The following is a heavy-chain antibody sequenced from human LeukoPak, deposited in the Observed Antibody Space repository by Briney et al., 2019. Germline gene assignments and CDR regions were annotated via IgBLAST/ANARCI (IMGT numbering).Heavy chain of an antibody. CDR1: GDSVSSISAT. J-gene: IGHJ4*02. CDR3: AKSAYFRGYFDY. D-gene: IGHD2-8*01. CDR2: TYYRSTWHN. V-gene: IGHV6-1*01. Sequence: SQTLSLTCAISGDSVSSISATWNWIRQSPSRGLEWLGRTYYRSTWHNDYAASVKSQITINPDTSKNQFFLQLNSVTLEDTAVYYCAKSAYFRGYFDYWGQGILVTVSS.